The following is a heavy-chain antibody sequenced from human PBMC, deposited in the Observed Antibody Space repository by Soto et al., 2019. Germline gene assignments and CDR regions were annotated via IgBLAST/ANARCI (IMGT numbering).Heavy chain of an antibody. CDR2: IYYSGTT. V-gene: IGHV4-39*01. CDR1: GGSITSSHYY. Sequence: QLQLQESGPRLVKPSETLSLTCTVSGGSITSSHYYWGWIRQPPGKGLEWIGSIYYSGTTSCHPSLKSRVTISADTSKSQFSLRLSSVTAADTAVYYCARHGPTWVAQVLYFDYWGQGALVTVSS. J-gene: IGHJ4*02. CDR3: ARHGPTWVAQVLYFDY. D-gene: IGHD7-27*01.